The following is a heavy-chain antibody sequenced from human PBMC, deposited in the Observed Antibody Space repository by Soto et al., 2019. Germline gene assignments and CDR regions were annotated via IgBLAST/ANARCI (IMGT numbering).Heavy chain of an antibody. Sequence: GGSLRLSCAASGFTFSSYAMSWVRQAPGKGLEWVSAISGSGGSTYYADSVKGRFTISRDNSKNTLYLQMNSLRAEDTAVYYCAKAGSHYDFWSGYYLFDYWGQGTLVTVSS. CDR1: GFTFSSYA. V-gene: IGHV3-23*01. D-gene: IGHD3-3*01. CDR3: AKAGSHYDFWSGYYLFDY. J-gene: IGHJ4*02. CDR2: ISGSGGST.